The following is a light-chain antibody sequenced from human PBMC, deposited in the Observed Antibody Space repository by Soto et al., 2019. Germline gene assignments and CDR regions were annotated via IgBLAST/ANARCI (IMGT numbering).Light chain of an antibody. J-gene: IGKJ2*01. CDR1: HTIATS. CDR3: QQFYYYPHT. Sequence: IQMTQSPSSLSASVGDGVTLTCRASHTIATSLNWYQQKPGQVPEVLIYGASRVHVGVPSMFTGSGYGTDFTLTINNLQPEDFAIYYCQQFYYYPHTFGQGTKLEVK. CDR2: GAS. V-gene: IGKV1-39*01.